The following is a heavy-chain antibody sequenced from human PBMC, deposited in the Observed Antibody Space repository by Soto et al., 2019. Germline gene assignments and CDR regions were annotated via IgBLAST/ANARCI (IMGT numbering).Heavy chain of an antibody. CDR1: GFTFNNFA. J-gene: IGHJ4*02. V-gene: IGHV3-23*01. CDR3: AKGSIVGATTADRIDY. CDR2: IGASGDNT. D-gene: IGHD1-26*01. Sequence: EVQLLESGGGLVQPGGSLRLSCAASGFTFNNFAMSWVRQAPGKGREGVPGIGASGDNTYYTDSVKGRFTISRDNSKNTLYLQMNSLRAEDTAVYYCAKGSIVGATTADRIDYWGQGTLVTVSS.